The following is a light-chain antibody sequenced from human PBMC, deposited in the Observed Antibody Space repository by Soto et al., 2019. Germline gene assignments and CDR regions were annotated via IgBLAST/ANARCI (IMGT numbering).Light chain of an antibody. Sequence: QSALTQRASVSGSPGQSITISCTGTSSDVGGYNYVSWYQQHPGKAPKFMIYEVSNRPSGVSNRFSGSKSGNTASLTISGLQAEDEADYYCSSYTSSSTLVVFGGGTKLTVL. CDR2: EVS. CDR3: SSYTSSSTLVV. J-gene: IGLJ2*01. CDR1: SSDVGGYNY. V-gene: IGLV2-14*01.